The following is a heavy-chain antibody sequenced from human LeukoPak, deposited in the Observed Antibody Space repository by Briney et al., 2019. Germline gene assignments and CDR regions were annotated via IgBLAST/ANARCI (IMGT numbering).Heavy chain of an antibody. CDR1: GGSISSYY. CDR3: ARASSGWYYLFDS. CDR2: IYYSGST. V-gene: IGHV4-59*01. D-gene: IGHD6-19*01. Sequence: PSETLSLTCTVSGGSISSYYWSWIRQPPGKGLEWIGYIYYSGSTNYNPSLKSRVTISVDTSKNQFSLKLSSVTSADTAVYFCARASSGWYYLFDSWGQGTPVTVSS. J-gene: IGHJ4*02.